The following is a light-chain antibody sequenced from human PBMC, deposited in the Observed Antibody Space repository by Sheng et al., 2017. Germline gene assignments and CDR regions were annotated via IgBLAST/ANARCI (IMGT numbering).Light chain of an antibody. Sequence: EIVMTQSPATLSVSPGERATLSCRASQSISFNLAWYQQQPGQVPRLLIYGASTRVTGIPARFSGSGSGTEFTLTITSLQSEDSAVYYCQQYNNWPPYSFGQGPSWKSN. V-gene: IGKV3-15*01. J-gene: IGKJ2*03. CDR1: QSISFN. CDR2: GAS. CDR3: QQYNNWPPYS.